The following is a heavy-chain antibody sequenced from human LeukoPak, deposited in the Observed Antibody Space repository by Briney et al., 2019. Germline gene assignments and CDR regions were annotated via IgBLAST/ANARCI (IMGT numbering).Heavy chain of an antibody. V-gene: IGHV3-21*01. CDR3: ARGDIAAAGKEDY. CDR2: ISSSSSSYI. CDR1: GFTFSSYS. J-gene: IGHJ4*02. Sequence: GGSLRLSCAASGFTFSSYSMNWVRQAPGKGLEWVSSISSSSSSYIYYADSVKGRFTISRDNAKNSLYLQMNSLRAEDTAVYYCARGDIAAAGKEDYWGQGTLVTVSS. D-gene: IGHD6-13*01.